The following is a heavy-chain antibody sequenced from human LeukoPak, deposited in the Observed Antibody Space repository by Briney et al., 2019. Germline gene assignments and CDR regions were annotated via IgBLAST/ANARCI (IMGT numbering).Heavy chain of an antibody. V-gene: IGHV4-34*01. Sequence: SETLSLTCAVYGGSFSGYYWSWIRQPPGKGLEWIGEINHSGSTNYNPSLKSRVTISVDTSKNQFSLKLSSVTAADTAVYYCARRARCSGADFWSGRISYYYYMDVWGKGTTVTVSS. CDR3: ARRARCSGADFWSGRISYYYYMDV. CDR2: INHSGST. J-gene: IGHJ6*03. D-gene: IGHD3-3*01. CDR1: GGSFSGYY.